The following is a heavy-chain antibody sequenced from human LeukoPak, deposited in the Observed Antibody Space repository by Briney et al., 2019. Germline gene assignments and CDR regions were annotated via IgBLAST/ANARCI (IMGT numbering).Heavy chain of an antibody. V-gene: IGHV4-39*01. Sequence: SETLSLTCTVSGGSISSSSYYWGWIRQPPGKGLEWIGSIYYSGSTYYNPSLKSRVTISVDTSKNQFSLKLSSVTAADTAVYYCARRVGSSGLRPNLQYYFDYWGQGTLVTVSS. CDR2: IYYSGST. CDR3: ARRVGSSGLRPNLQYYFDY. J-gene: IGHJ4*02. D-gene: IGHD3-10*01. CDR1: GGSISSSSYY.